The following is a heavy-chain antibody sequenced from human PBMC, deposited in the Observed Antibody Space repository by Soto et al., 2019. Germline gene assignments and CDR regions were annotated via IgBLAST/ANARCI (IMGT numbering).Heavy chain of an antibody. CDR2: INSDGSST. V-gene: IGHV3-74*01. CDR1: GFTFSSYW. CDR3: ARDLVYGDSIYYYYYYMDV. J-gene: IGHJ6*03. D-gene: IGHD4-17*01. Sequence: GGSLRLSCAASGFTFSSYWMHWVRQAPGKGLVWVSRINSDGSSTSYADSVKGRFTISRDNAKNTLYLQMNSLRAEDTAVYYCARDLVYGDSIYYYYYYMDVWGKGTTVTVSS.